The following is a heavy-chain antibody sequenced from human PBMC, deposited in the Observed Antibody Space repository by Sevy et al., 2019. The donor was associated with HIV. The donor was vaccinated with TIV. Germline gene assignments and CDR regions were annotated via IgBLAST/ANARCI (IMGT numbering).Heavy chain of an antibody. Sequence: GGSLRLSCAASGFTFSNAWMSWVRQAPGKGLEWVGRIKSKTDGGTTDYAAPVKGRFTISRDDSKNTLYLQMISLKTEDTAVYYCTTDYCSGGSCSIPFDYWGQGTLVTVSS. D-gene: IGHD2-15*01. J-gene: IGHJ4*02. V-gene: IGHV3-15*01. CDR2: IKSKTDGGTT. CDR1: GFTFSNAW. CDR3: TTDYCSGGSCSIPFDY.